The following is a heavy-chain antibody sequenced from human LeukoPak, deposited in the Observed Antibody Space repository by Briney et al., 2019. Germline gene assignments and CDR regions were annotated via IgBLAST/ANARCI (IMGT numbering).Heavy chain of an antibody. CDR2: IYTSGST. V-gene: IGHV4-4*07. J-gene: IGHJ5*02. CDR1: GGSISSYY. D-gene: IGHD1-26*01. CDR3: ASEGTSGALNWLDP. Sequence: SETLSLTCTVSGGSISSYYWSWIRQPARKGLEWIGRIYTSGSTNYTTSLKNRLTMSTDTSKNHSSLRLSSVNAADAAVNFCASEGTSGALNWLDPWGQGTLVTVSS.